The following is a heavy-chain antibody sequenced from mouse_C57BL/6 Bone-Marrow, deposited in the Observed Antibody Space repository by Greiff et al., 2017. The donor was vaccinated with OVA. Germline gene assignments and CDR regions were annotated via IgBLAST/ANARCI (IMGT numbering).Heavy chain of an antibody. Sequence: QVQLQQSGPELVKPGASVKISCKASGYAFSSSWMNWVKQRPGQGLEWIGRIYPGDGDTNYNGKFKGKATLTADKSSSTAYMQLSSLTSEDSAVYFCARYAVVAGDYAMDYWGQGTSVTVSS. J-gene: IGHJ4*01. CDR2: IYPGDGDT. V-gene: IGHV1-82*01. CDR3: ARYAVVAGDYAMDY. CDR1: GYAFSSSW. D-gene: IGHD1-1*01.